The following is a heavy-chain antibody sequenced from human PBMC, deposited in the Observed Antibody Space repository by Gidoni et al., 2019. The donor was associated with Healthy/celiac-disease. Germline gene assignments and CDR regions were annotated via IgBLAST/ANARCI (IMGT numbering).Heavy chain of an antibody. D-gene: IGHD6-13*01. CDR2: ISSSSSYI. CDR3: ARGEYSSSWYGQNEWDY. V-gene: IGHV3-21*01. J-gene: IGHJ4*02. Sequence: EVQLVESGGGLVMHGGSLIISCAASGFTFSGYSMNWVRQAPGKGLEWVSSISSSSSYIYYADSVKGRFTISRDNAKNSLYLQMNSLRAEDTAVYYCARGEYSSSWYGQNEWDYWGQGTLVTVSS. CDR1: GFTFSGYS.